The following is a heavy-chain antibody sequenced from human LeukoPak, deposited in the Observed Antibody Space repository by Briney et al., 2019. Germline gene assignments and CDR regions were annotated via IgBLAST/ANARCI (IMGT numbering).Heavy chain of an antibody. CDR1: GGSISSSSYY. V-gene: IGHV4-39*01. CDR3: ATLPRDYGGKRYQGY. J-gene: IGHJ4*02. CDR2: IYYSGST. Sequence: SETLSLTCTVSGGSISSSSYYWGWIRQPPGKGLEWIGSIYYSGSTYYNPSLKSRVTISVDTSKNQFSLKLSSVTAADTAVYYCATLPRDYGGKRYQGYWGQGTLVTVSS. D-gene: IGHD4-23*01.